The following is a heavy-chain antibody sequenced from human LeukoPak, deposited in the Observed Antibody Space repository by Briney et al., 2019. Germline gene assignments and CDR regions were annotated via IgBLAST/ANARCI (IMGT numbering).Heavy chain of an antibody. CDR1: GDSLGSYF. V-gene: IGHV4-59*12. Sequence: SETLSLTCTVSGDSLGSYFWSWIRQSPGKGLEWIGHIYHSGSPNYNPSLKSRVTISVDTSKNQFSLKLSSVTAADPAVYYCARDYYGSGYFDYWGQGTLVTVSS. CDR2: IYHSGSP. CDR3: ARDYYGSGYFDY. J-gene: IGHJ4*02. D-gene: IGHD3-10*01.